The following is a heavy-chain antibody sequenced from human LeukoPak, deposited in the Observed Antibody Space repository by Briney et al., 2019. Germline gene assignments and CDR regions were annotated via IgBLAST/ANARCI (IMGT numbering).Heavy chain of an antibody. D-gene: IGHD3-10*01. Sequence: PSETPSLTCAVYGGSFSGYYGSWIRQPPGKGREWIGEINHSGSTNYNPSLKSRVTISVDTSKNQFSLKLSSVTAADTAVYYCAGGGITMARRNWFDPWGQGTLVTVSS. V-gene: IGHV4-34*01. J-gene: IGHJ5*02. CDR1: GGSFSGYY. CDR2: INHSGST. CDR3: AGGGITMARRNWFDP.